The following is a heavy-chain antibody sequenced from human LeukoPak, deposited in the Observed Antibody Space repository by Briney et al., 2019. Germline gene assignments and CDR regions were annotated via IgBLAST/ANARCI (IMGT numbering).Heavy chain of an antibody. D-gene: IGHD3-16*02. CDR3: ARIRMITFGGVIVRTYYFDY. J-gene: IGHJ4*02. CDR2: IYRRGNT. Sequence: PSETLSLTCAVSNYSIGSGYYWGWIRQPPGKGLEWIGSIYRRGNTYYNPSLKSRVTISVDTSKNQFSLKLSSVTAADTAVYYCARIRMITFGGVIVRTYYFDYWGQGTLVIVSS. V-gene: IGHV4-38-2*01. CDR1: NYSIGSGYY.